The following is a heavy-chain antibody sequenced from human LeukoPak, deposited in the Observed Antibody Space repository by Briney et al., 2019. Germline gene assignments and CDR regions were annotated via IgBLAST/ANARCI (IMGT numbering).Heavy chain of an antibody. D-gene: IGHD3-16*01. J-gene: IGHJ6*02. CDR2: IYYSGST. CDR3: ARDLGGDGMDV. CDR1: GGSISSYY. Sequence: SETLSLTCTVSGGSISSYYRSWIRQPPGKGLEWIGYIYYSGSTNYNPSLKSRVTISVDTSKNQFSLKLSSVTAADTAVYYCARDLGGDGMDVWGQGTTVTVSS. V-gene: IGHV4-59*01.